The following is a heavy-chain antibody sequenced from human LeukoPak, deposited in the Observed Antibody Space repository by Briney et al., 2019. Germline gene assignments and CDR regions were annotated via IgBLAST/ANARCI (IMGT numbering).Heavy chain of an antibody. V-gene: IGHV1-2*06. J-gene: IGHJ4*02. CDR2: INPNSGGT. D-gene: IGHD3-22*01. CDR1: GYTFTGYY. CDR3: ARGDMIVVVSDFDY. Sequence: ASVKVSCKASGYTFTGYYMHWVRQAPRQGLEWMGRINPNSGGTNYAQKFQGRVTMTRDTSISTAYMELSRLRSDDTAVYYCARGDMIVVVSDFDYWGQGTLVTVSS.